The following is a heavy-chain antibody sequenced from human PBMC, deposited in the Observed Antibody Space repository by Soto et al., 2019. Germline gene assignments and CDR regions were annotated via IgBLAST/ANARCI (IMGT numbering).Heavy chain of an antibody. Sequence: QVHLQESGPGLVAPSGTLSLTCTLSGGSVRAPDWWNWVRQSPDKGLEWIAEVHISGHSNYNPSLRSRVSVSIDSSQTQFYLNLNSGTAADTAIYYCARVRPGCSANTCYFDPWGQGTQVTISS. V-gene: IGHV4-4*02. D-gene: IGHD2-15*01. J-gene: IGHJ5*01. CDR1: GGSVRAPDW. CDR3: ARVRPGCSANTCYFDP. CDR2: VHISGHS.